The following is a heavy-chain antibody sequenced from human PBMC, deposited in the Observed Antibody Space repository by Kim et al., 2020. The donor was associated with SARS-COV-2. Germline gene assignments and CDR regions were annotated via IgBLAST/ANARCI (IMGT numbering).Heavy chain of an antibody. CDR3: ASRGVLWFGEPRYYDL. Sequence: SETLSLTCTVSGGSISSYYWSWIRQPAGKGLEWIGRIYTSGSTNYNPSLKSRVTMSVDTSKNQFSLKLSSVTAADTAVYYCASRGVLWFGEPRYYDLWGRGTLVTVSS. D-gene: IGHD3-10*01. CDR2: IYTSGST. V-gene: IGHV4-4*07. J-gene: IGHJ2*01. CDR1: GGSISSYY.